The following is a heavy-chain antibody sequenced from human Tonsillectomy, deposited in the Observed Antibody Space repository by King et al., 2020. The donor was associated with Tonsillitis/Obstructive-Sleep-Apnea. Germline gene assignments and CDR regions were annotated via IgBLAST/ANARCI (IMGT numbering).Heavy chain of an antibody. CDR2: IRSKAYGGTT. CDR1: GFTFGDYA. V-gene: IGHV3-49*05. J-gene: IGHJ4*02. D-gene: IGHD3-9*01. Sequence: VQLVESGGVLVKPGRSLRLSCTASGFTFGDYAISWFRQAPGKGLEGIGFIRSKAYGGTTETAASVKVRFTISRDDSKSIAYLQMDSLKTEDTAVYYCTTVGILTGYFYFDYWGQGTRVTVSS. CDR3: TTVGILTGYFYFDY.